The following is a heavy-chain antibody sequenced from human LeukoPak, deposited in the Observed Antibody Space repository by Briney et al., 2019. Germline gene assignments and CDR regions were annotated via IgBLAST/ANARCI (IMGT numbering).Heavy chain of an antibody. J-gene: IGHJ6*03. CDR2: ICYDGRNK. CDR3: AKATKGSSWYSIYYYMDV. V-gene: IGHV3-33*06. Sequence: GGSLRLSCAASGFTFSSYGMHWVRQAPGKGLEGVAGICYDGRNKYYADSVKVRFTICRYNSKNTVYLQMNSLRAEDTAVYYCAKATKGSSWYSIYYYMDVWGKGTTVTVSS. CDR1: GFTFSSYG. D-gene: IGHD6-13*01.